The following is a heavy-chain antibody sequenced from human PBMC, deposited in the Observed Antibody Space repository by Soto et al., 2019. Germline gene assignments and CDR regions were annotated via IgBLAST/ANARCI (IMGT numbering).Heavy chain of an antibody. CDR2: ISSSGGTT. CDR1: GFTFRNYA. Sequence: VYLLESGGGLVQPGGSLRLSCAASGFTFRNYAMSWVRQAPGKGLEWVSGISSSGGTTHLADSVKGRFTISRDNSKNTVYLQMSSLRAEDTAVYYCGKDPNGDYIGAFDIWGQGTMVTVSS. D-gene: IGHD4-17*01. CDR3: GKDPNGDYIGAFDI. V-gene: IGHV3-23*01. J-gene: IGHJ3*02.